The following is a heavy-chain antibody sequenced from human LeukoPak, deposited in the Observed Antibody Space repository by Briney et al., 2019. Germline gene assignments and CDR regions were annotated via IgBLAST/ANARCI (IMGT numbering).Heavy chain of an antibody. CDR2: IIPIFGTA. D-gene: IGHD3-10*01. Sequence: SVKVSCKASGVTFSSYAISWVRQAPGQGLEWMEGIIPIFGTANYAQKFQGRVTITADESTSTAYMELSSLRSEDTAVYYCARDFFGELGGYRYFDLWGRGTLVTVSS. CDR3: ARDFFGELGGYRYFDL. J-gene: IGHJ2*01. CDR1: GVTFSSYA. V-gene: IGHV1-69*13.